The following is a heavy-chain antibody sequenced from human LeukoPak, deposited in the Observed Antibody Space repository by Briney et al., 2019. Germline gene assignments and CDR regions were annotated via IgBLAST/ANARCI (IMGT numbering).Heavy chain of an antibody. CDR2: LYNGGST. D-gene: IGHD6-19*01. V-gene: IGHV4-59*01. CDR1: GASISSDY. CDR3: ARPGYSSGWYGD. Sequence: PSETLSLTCTVSGASISSDYWTWIRQPPGKGLEWTGDLYNGGSTNYNPSLKSRVTISVDMSKNQFSLKLRSVTAADTAVYYCARPGYSSGWYGDWGQGTLVTVSS. J-gene: IGHJ4*02.